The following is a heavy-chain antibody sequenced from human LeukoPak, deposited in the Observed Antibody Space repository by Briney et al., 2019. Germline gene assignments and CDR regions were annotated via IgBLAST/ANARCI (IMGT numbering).Heavy chain of an antibody. CDR3: ARDKQHSYGRYFDH. Sequence: SETLSLTCTISGGSISTYHWNWIRKSPGKGLEWIGYMQSTGNSNYNPSLKSRVTMSVDMSRNQIVLNLSSVTAADTAVYFCARDKQHSYGRYFDHWGQGTLVTVSS. CDR1: GGSISTYH. CDR2: MQSTGNS. J-gene: IGHJ4*02. D-gene: IGHD5-18*01. V-gene: IGHV4-59*01.